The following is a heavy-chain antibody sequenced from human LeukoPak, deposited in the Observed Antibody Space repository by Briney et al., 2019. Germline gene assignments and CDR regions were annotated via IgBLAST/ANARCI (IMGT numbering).Heavy chain of an antibody. CDR3: ARDPAPRIESGSPQA. Sequence: GSSVKVSCKASGGTFSSYTISWVRQAPGQGLEWMGRIIPILGIANYEQKFQGRVTITADKSTSTAYMELSSLRSEDTAVYYCARDPAPRIESGSPQAWGQGTLVTVSS. D-gene: IGHD1-26*01. CDR1: GGTFSSYT. V-gene: IGHV1-69*04. J-gene: IGHJ4*02. CDR2: IIPILGIA.